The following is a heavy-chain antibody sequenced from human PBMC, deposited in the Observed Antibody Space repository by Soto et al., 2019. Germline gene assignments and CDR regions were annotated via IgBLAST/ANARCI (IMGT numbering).Heavy chain of an antibody. CDR1: GFTFSSYS. J-gene: IGHJ3*02. CDR2: ISSSSSTI. V-gene: IGHV3-48*02. D-gene: IGHD2-21*02. CDR3: ARDSDCGGDCYAFDI. Sequence: GGSLRLSCAASGFTFSSYSMNWVHQAPGKGLEWVSYISSSSSTIYYADSVKGRFTISRDNAKNSLYLQMNSLRDEDTAVYYCARDSDCGGDCYAFDIWGQGTMVTVSS.